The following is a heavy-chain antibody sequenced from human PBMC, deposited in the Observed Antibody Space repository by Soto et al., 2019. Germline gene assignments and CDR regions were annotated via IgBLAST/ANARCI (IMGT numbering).Heavy chain of an antibody. D-gene: IGHD5-12*01. Sequence: EVQLVESGGGVVQTGGSLRLSCAASGFSFNTWMHWVRQAPGKGLVWLSRINSAGSSTTYADSVEGRFFVSRDNAKNTLYLQINSLTADDTAVYYCTRGASGYGNFDYWGQGVLLTVSS. J-gene: IGHJ4*02. V-gene: IGHV3-74*01. CDR2: INSAGSST. CDR1: GFSFNTW. CDR3: TRGASGYGNFDY.